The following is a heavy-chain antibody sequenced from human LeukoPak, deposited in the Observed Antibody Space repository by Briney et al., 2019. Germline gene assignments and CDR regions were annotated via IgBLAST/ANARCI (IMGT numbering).Heavy chain of an antibody. Sequence: PSETLSLTCTVSGGSISSYYWSWIRQPPGKGLEWIGEINHSGSTNYNPSLKSRVTISVDTSKNQFSLKLTSVTAADTAVYYCARGDDYYGSGRGAFDYWGQGTLVTVSS. V-gene: IGHV4-34*01. CDR1: GGSISSYY. D-gene: IGHD3-10*01. CDR3: ARGDDYYGSGRGAFDY. CDR2: INHSGST. J-gene: IGHJ4*02.